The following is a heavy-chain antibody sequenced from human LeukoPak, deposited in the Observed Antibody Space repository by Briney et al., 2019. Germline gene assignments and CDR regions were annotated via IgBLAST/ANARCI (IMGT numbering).Heavy chain of an antibody. J-gene: IGHJ4*02. CDR3: ARNIRETGTFEY. V-gene: IGHV1-8*01. CDR1: GYIFTTYD. Sequence: ASVRVSCKASGYIFTTYDINWVRQATGHGLEWLGWMNPNSGATGYAQKFQGRVTTTRHSSIRTAYMELSSPRFEDQTVYYCARNIRETGTFEYWGQGTLVTVSS. D-gene: IGHD1-26*01. CDR2: MNPNSGAT.